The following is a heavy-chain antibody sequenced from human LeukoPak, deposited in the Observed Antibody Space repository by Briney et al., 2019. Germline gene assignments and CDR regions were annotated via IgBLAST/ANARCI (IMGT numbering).Heavy chain of an antibody. CDR3: ARDWAVAGTGFDY. CDR2: IWYDGSNK. CDR1: GFRFDDYG. D-gene: IGHD6-19*01. V-gene: IGHV3-33*08. Sequence: GGSLRLSCAASGFRFDDYGMHWVRQAPGKGLEWVAVIWYDGSNKYYADSVKGRFTISRDNSKNTLYLQMNSLRAEDTAVYYCARDWAVAGTGFDYWGQGTLVTVSS. J-gene: IGHJ4*02.